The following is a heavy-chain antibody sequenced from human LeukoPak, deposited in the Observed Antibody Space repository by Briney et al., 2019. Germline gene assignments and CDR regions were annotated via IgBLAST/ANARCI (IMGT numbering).Heavy chain of an antibody. CDR2: TYYRSWRYS. CDR1: GDIVSSTTAA. J-gene: IGHJ4*02. Sequence: SQTLSLTFAISGDIVSSTTAAWNWLTQSPSRGLEGLGSTYYRSWRYSDYAEYVTSRLTIDPDTSKNQFSLQLNSVTPADTAVYFCARGQTYSGRIFDYWGQGTLVTVSS. CDR3: ARGQTYSGRIFDY. D-gene: IGHD1-26*01. V-gene: IGHV6-1*01.